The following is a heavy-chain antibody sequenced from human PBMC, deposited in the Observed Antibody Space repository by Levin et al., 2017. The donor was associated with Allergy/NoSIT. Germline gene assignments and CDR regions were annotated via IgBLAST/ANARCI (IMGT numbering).Heavy chain of an antibody. CDR1: GFIFSSYD. CDR3: AKRHSTGGQYFDY. V-gene: IGHV3-30*18. Sequence: GGSLRLSCAASGFIFSSYDMHWVRQAPGRGLEWVADVSYDGSNKYYADSVKGRFSISRDNSKNTQYLQMNSLRAEDTAVYYCAKRHSTGGQYFDYWGQGTLVTVSS. J-gene: IGHJ4*02. D-gene: IGHD2/OR15-2a*01. CDR2: VSYDGSNK.